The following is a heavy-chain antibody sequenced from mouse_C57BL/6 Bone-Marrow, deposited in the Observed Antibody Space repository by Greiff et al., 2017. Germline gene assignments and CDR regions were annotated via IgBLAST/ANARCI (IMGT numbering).Heavy chain of an antibody. D-gene: IGHD6-1*01. CDR1: GYTFTSYW. CDR3: ARWPLYY. Sequence: QVHVKQPGAELVKPGASVKMSCKASGYTFTSYWITWVKQRPGQGLEWIGDIYPGSGSTNYNEKFKSKATLTVDTSSSTAYMQLSSLTSEDSAVYYCARWPLYYWGQGTTLTGSS. CDR2: IYPGSGST. J-gene: IGHJ2*01. V-gene: IGHV1-55*01.